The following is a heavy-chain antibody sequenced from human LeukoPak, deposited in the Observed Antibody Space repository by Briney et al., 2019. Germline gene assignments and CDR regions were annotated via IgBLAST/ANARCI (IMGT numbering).Heavy chain of an antibody. V-gene: IGHV4-59*01. CDR1: GGSISSYY. CDR2: IYYSGGT. Sequence: SETLSLTCTVSGGSISSYYWSRIRQPPGKGLEWIGYIYYSGGTNYNPSLKSRVTISVDTSKNQFSLKLSSVTAADTAVYYCARGVGSPPPGYWGQGTLVTVSS. CDR3: ARGVGSPPPGY. J-gene: IGHJ4*02.